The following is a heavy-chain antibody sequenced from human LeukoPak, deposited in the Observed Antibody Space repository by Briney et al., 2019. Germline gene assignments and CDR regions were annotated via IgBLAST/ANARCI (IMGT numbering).Heavy chain of an antibody. CDR3: ASEYGSGSYYNSY. CDR2: IYYSGST. V-gene: IGHV4-61*01. J-gene: IGHJ4*02. D-gene: IGHD3-10*01. Sequence: PSETLSLTCTVSGGSVSSGSYYWSWIRQPPGKGLEWIGYIYYSGSTNYNPSLKSRVTISVDTSKNQFSLKLSSVTAADTAVYYCASEYGSGSYYNSYRGQGTLVTVSS. CDR1: GGSVSSGSYY.